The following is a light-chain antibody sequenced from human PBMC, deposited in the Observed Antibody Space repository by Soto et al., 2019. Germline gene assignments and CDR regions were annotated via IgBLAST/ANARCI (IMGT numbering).Light chain of an antibody. V-gene: IGKV3-15*01. CDR2: GAS. CDR3: QQCDDSPRT. CDR1: QSVSSN. Sequence: EIVMTQSPATLSVSPGERATLSCRASQSVSSNLAWYQQKPGQAPRILIYGASTRDTGIPARFSGSGSGTEFTLTISRLQSEDFAVYYCQQCDDSPRTFGQGTKVDIK. J-gene: IGKJ1*01.